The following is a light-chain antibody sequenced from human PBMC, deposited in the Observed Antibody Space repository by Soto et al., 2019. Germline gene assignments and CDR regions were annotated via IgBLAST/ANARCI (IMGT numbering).Light chain of an antibody. V-gene: IGLV2-8*01. CDR3: SSYAGSHNVV. J-gene: IGLJ2*01. CDR1: SSDVGAYNY. Sequence: QSALTQPPAASGSPGQSVTISCTGTSSDVGAYNYVSWYQQHPGKGPKLIIYEVNERPSGVPDRFSGSKSGNTASLTVSGLQAEDEADYFCSSYAGSHNVVFGGGTKLTVL. CDR2: EVN.